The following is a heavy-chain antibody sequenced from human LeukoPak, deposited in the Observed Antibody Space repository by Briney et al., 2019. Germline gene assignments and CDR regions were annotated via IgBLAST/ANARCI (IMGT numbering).Heavy chain of an antibody. CDR3: ARLGQYYYGSGSQNWFDP. D-gene: IGHD3-10*01. Sequence: GASVKVSCKASGYTFTSYYMHWVRQAPGQGLEWMGIINPSGGSTSYAQKFQGRVTMTRDTSTSTVYMELSSLRSEDAAVYYCARLGQYYYGSGSQNWFDPWGQGTLVTVSS. CDR2: INPSGGST. J-gene: IGHJ5*02. V-gene: IGHV1-46*01. CDR1: GYTFTSYY.